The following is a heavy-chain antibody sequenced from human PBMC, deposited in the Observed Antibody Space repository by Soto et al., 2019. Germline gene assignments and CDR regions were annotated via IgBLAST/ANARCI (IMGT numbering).Heavy chain of an antibody. J-gene: IGHJ5*02. CDR2: IYPGDSDT. V-gene: IGHV5-51*01. CDR3: ARGYCTDPICDHWLDP. CDR1: GYAFSSYW. D-gene: IGHD2-8*02. Sequence: GGSLKISCQGSGYAFSSYWIAWVRHMPGKGLEWMGIIYPGDSDTRYSLSFQGQVTISVDKSITTAYLQWSSLKASDTAMYYCARGYCTDPICDHWLDPWGQGTLVTAPQ.